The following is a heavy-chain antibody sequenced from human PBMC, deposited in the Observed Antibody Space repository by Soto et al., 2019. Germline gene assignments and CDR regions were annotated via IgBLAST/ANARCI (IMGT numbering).Heavy chain of an antibody. CDR3: ARDRGPSSGYHPYWFDP. V-gene: IGHV1-69*12. CDR2: IIPTFGTA. D-gene: IGHD3-22*01. J-gene: IGHJ5*02. Sequence: VQLVQSGAEVKKPGSSVLVSCKASGGTFRSYAITWVRQAPGQGLECMGGIIPTFGTANYAQKSQGRVTITADESTSTASMELSSLRSEDTAVDYCARDRGPSSGYHPYWFDPWGQGTLGTVSA. CDR1: GGTFRSYA.